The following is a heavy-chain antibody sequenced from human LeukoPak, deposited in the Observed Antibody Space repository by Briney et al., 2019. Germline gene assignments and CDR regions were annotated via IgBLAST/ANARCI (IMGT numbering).Heavy chain of an antibody. V-gene: IGHV3-13*01. J-gene: IGHJ6*03. D-gene: IGHD2-15*01. CDR2: IGTTGDT. CDR3: ARDRGGGHMDV. CDR1: GFTFDDYG. Sequence: PGGSLRLSCAASGFTFDDYGMSWVRQAPGKGLERVSAIGTTGDTYYPGSVKGRFTISRENAKNSLYLQMNSLRAGDTAVYYCARDRGGGHMDVWGKGTTVTVSS.